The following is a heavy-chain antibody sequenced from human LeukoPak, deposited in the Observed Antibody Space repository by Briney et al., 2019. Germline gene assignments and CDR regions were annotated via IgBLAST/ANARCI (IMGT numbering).Heavy chain of an antibody. CDR1: GFTFSSYS. J-gene: IGHJ4*02. Sequence: GGSLTLSCAAPGFTFSSYSLNWVRQAPGKGLEWVSSISSSNTYIYHADSVKGRFTISRDNAKNSLYLQMNSLRAEDTAVYYCARDSSGWYGRFDYWGQGTLVTVSS. D-gene: IGHD6-19*01. CDR2: ISSSNTYI. V-gene: IGHV3-21*01. CDR3: ARDSSGWYGRFDY.